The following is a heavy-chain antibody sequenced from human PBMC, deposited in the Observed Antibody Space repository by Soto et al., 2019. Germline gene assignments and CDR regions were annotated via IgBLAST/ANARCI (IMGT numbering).Heavy chain of an antibody. CDR1: GYTFTSYG. Sequence: ASLKVSCKASGYTFTSYGISWVRQAPGQGLEWMGWISAYNGNTNYAQKLQGRVTMTTDTSTSTAYMGLRSLRSDDTAVYYCGRDRYYYDSSGYFNWFDPWGQGTLVTVSS. J-gene: IGHJ5*02. CDR2: ISAYNGNT. CDR3: GRDRYYYDSSGYFNWFDP. D-gene: IGHD3-22*01. V-gene: IGHV1-18*01.